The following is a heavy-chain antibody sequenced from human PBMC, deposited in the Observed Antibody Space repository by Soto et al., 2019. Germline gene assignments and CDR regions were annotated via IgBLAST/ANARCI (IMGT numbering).Heavy chain of an antibody. CDR1: GYTFTSYA. D-gene: IGHD6-13*01. CDR2: INAGNGNT. J-gene: IGHJ6*02. Sequence: ASVKVSCKASGYTFTSYAMHWVRQAPGQRLEWMGWINAGNGNTKYSQKFQGRVTITRDTSASTAYMELSSLRSEDTAVYYCAREPLGAAAPPCYYGMDVWGQGTTVTVSS. V-gene: IGHV1-3*01. CDR3: AREPLGAAAPPCYYGMDV.